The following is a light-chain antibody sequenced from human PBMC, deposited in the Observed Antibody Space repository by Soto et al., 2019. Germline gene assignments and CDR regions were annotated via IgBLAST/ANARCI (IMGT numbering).Light chain of an antibody. J-gene: IGKJ4*01. CDR2: DAS. Sequence: DIQMTQSPSSLSASVGDRVTSTCQASQDISNYLSWYQQKPGKAPKLLIYDASNLETGVPSRFSGSGSETDFTFTISSLQPEDIATYSCQQYDNLPLTFGGGTKVEIK. CDR1: QDISNY. V-gene: IGKV1-33*01. CDR3: QQYDNLPLT.